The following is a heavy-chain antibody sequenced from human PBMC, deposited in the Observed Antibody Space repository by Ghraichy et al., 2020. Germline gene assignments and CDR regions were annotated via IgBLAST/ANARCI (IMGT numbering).Heavy chain of an antibody. J-gene: IGHJ6*02. D-gene: IGHD3-10*01. CDR3: AKDQGQISGSYPSYYYGMDV. Sequence: GGSLRLSCAASRFTFSRHGMHWVRQAPGKGLEWVAVISHDGSNKYYADSVKGRFTISRDNSKNTLYLQMNSLRAEDTAVYYCAKDQGQISGSYPSYYYGMDVWGQGTTVTVSS. V-gene: IGHV3-30*18. CDR2: ISHDGSNK. CDR1: RFTFSRHG.